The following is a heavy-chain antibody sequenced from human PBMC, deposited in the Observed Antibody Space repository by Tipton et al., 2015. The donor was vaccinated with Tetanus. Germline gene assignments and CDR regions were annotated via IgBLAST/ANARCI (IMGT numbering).Heavy chain of an antibody. D-gene: IGHD5-12*01. V-gene: IGHV3-30*18. CDR1: GFTFNNYG. J-gene: IGHJ6*02. CDR2: ISYGGNNN. Sequence: QLVQSGGGVVQPGRSLRLSCAASGFTFNNYGMHWVRQAPGKGLEWVAVISYGGNNNYYADSVKGRFTISRDNSKNTLYLQMNSLRAEDTAVYYCAKARYDPNYSYYGMDVWGQGTTVTVSS. CDR3: AKARYDPNYSYYGMDV.